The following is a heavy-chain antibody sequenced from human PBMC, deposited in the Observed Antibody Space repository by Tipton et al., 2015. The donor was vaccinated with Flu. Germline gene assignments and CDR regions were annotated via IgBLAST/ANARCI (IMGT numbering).Heavy chain of an antibody. D-gene: IGHD2-8*01. CDR3: ARQKGKWNFLYYLDS. J-gene: IGHJ4*02. V-gene: IGHV4-39*01. CDR2: LDHSATP. Sequence: TLSLTCTVSGASISHSGDFWAWIRQPPGKGLEWIGTLDHSATPSYNPSLKSPVTISVDTSKNQLSLKLNSVTAADTAVYYCARQKGKWNFLYYLDSWGQGTLVTVSS. CDR1: GASISHSGDF.